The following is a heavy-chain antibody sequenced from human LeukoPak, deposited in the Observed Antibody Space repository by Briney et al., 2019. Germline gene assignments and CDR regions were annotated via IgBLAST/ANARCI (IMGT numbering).Heavy chain of an antibody. CDR1: GGSFSGYY. CDR2: INHSGST. CDR3: ARSGGFDP. V-gene: IGHV4-34*01. Sequence: KTSETLSLTCAVYGGSFSGYYWSWIRQPPGKGLEWIGEINHSGSTNYNPSLKSRVTISVDTSKNQFSLKLSSVTAADTAVYYCARSGGFDPWGQGTLVTVSS. J-gene: IGHJ5*02. D-gene: IGHD3-10*01.